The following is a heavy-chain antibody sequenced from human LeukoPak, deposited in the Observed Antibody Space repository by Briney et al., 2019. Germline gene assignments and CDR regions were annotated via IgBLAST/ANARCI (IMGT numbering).Heavy chain of an antibody. V-gene: IGHV4-38-2*02. D-gene: IGHD1-26*01. CDR2: LHHTRST. CDR1: GDSISSDY. J-gene: IGHJ4*02. CDR3: ARDRESSPWELLLDY. Sequence: SETLSLTCSVSGDSISSDYWSWIRQPPGKGLEWIGSLHHTRSTYYNPSLKSRVTMSVGRSNNKFSLNLNSVTAADTAVYYCARDRESSPWELLLDYWGQGIVVTVSS.